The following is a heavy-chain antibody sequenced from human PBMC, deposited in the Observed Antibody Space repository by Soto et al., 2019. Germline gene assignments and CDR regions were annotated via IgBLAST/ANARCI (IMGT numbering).Heavy chain of an antibody. CDR1: GFSLTTSGRG. J-gene: IGHJ3*01. V-gene: IGHV2-5*02. D-gene: IGHD3-16*01. CDR2: FFWGDDK. Sequence: QITLKESGPTLVKPTQTLTLTCTFSGFSLTTSGRGVGWIRQPPGKALEWLALFFWGDDKRYSPSLKTRLTISKDTSKNQVVLTMTNMGPEDTATYYCAHRLAMMDACEVWGQGTVVTVSS. CDR3: AHRLAMMDACEV.